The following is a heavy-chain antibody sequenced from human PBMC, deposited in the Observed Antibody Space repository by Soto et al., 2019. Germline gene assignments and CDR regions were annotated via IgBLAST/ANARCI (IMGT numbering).Heavy chain of an antibody. CDR2: ISGSGGST. D-gene: IGHD2-2*01. V-gene: IGHV3-23*01. CDR3: APGPPLGYCSSTSCFHDYYYYMDV. Sequence: GGSLRLSCAASGFTFSSYAMSWVRQAPGKGLEWVSAISGSGGSTYYADSVKGRFTISRDNSKNTLYLQMNSLRAEDTAVYYCAPGPPLGYCSSTSCFHDYYYYMDVWGKGTTVTVSS. J-gene: IGHJ6*03. CDR1: GFTFSSYA.